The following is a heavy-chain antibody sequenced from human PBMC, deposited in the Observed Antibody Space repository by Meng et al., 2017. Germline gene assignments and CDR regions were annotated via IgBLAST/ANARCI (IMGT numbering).Heavy chain of an antibody. CDR1: GGSISSYY. V-gene: IGHV4-4*07. J-gene: IGHJ4*02. Sequence: GSLRLSCTVSGGSISSYYWSWIRQPAGKGLEWIGRIYTSGSTNYNPSLKSRVTMSVDTSKNQFSLKLSSVTAADTAVYYCARKRYYYGSGSEYYFDYWGQGTLVTVSS. D-gene: IGHD3-10*01. CDR3: ARKRYYYGSGSEYYFDY. CDR2: IYTSGST.